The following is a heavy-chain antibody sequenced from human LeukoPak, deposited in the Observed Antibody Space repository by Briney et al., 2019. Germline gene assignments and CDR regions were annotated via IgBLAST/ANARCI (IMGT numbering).Heavy chain of an antibody. D-gene: IGHD3-10*01. CDR3: MTRDTSGY. J-gene: IGHJ4*02. CDR1: GLTLSTYA. Sequence: GGSLRLSCSGSGLTLSTYAMHWVRQAPGKGLEYVSAISTDGGDKYYVDSVKGRFTISRDKSKNTLYLQMSSLRAEDTAVYYCMTRDTSGYWGQGTLVTVSS. CDR2: ISTDGGDK. V-gene: IGHV3-64D*09.